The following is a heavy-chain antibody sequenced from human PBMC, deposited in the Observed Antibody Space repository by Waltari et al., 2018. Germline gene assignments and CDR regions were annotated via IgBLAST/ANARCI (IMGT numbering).Heavy chain of an antibody. J-gene: IGHJ4*02. D-gene: IGHD6-6*01. CDR1: GFTFSTYS. Sequence: EVQLVESGGGLVKPGGSLRLSCVASGFTFSTYSMNWVRQAPGKGLEWVSSITSSSNYVYYADSVKGRFTISRENAKTSLYLKMNSLRAEDTAVYYCARDRVEYSSSGADYWGQGTLVTVSS. CDR2: ITSSSNYV. CDR3: ARDRVEYSSSGADY. V-gene: IGHV3-21*06.